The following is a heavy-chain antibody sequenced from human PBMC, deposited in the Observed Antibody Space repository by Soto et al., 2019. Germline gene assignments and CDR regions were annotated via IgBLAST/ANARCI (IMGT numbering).Heavy chain of an antibody. J-gene: IGHJ4*02. V-gene: IGHV4-31*03. D-gene: IGHD4-17*01. CDR3: AREGRGTTGGFDY. Sequence: QVQLQESGPGLVKPSQTLSLTCTVSGGSISSGGYYWSWIRQHPGKGLEWIGYIYYSGSTYYNPSRRRRVTLSVDTSKNQFSLKLSSVTAADTAVYYCAREGRGTTGGFDYWGQGTLVTVSS. CDR2: IYYSGST. CDR1: GGSISSGGYY.